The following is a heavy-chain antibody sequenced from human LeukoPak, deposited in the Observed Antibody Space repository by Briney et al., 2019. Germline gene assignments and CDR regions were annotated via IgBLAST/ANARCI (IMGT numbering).Heavy chain of an antibody. J-gene: IGHJ4*02. CDR3: AKSKYLGGSYDY. D-gene: IGHD3-10*01. CDR1: GFTFDDYA. Sequence: GRSLRLSCAASGFTFDDYATHWVRQAPGKGLEWVSGISWNSDMIGYADSVKGRFTISRDNAKNSLYLQMNCLRAEDMALYYCAKSKYLGGSYDYWGQGTLVTVSS. V-gene: IGHV3-9*03. CDR2: ISWNSDMI.